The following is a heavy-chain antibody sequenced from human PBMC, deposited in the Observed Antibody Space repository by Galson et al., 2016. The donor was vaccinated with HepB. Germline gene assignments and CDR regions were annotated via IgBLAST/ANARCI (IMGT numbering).Heavy chain of an antibody. CDR2: IWYDGSSE. J-gene: IGHJ4*02. Sequence: SLRLSCAASGFTFGSYGMHWVRQAPGKGLEWMAVIWYDGSSEDYADSVKGRFTISRDNSKGTLFLQMNSLRAEDTAVYYCVRDTRYNSGWYFWGQGTLVTVSS. CDR1: GFTFGSYG. D-gene: IGHD6-19*01. CDR3: VRDTRYNSGWYF. V-gene: IGHV3-33*01.